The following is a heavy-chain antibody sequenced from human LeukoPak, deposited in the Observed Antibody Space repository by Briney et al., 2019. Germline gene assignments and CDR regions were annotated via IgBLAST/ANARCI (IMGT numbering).Heavy chain of an antibody. CDR3: ARAPSEIGGYYPEYFRH. CDR1: GFTFSSYW. Sequence: GGSLRLSCASSGFTFSSYWMHWVRQAPGKGLVWVSRIKSDGSTNYADSVKGRFTISRDNAKNTLSLQMNSLRAEDTGVYYCARAPSEIGGYYPEYFRHWGQGTLVTVSS. CDR2: IKSDGST. J-gene: IGHJ1*01. V-gene: IGHV3-74*01. D-gene: IGHD3-22*01.